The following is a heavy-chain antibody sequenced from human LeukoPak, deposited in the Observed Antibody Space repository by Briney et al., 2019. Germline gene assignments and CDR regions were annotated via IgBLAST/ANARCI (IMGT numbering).Heavy chain of an antibody. D-gene: IGHD6-6*01. CDR1: GYTFSGYY. CDR2: INPNSGGT. Sequence: GASVKVSCKASGYTFSGYYMHWVRQAPGQGLEWMGWINPNSGGTNYAQKFQGRVTMTRGTSISTAYMELIRLRSADTAVYYCARVGRAFTARSSFFDYWGQGTLVTVSS. J-gene: IGHJ4*02. V-gene: IGHV1-2*02. CDR3: ARVGRAFTARSSFFDY.